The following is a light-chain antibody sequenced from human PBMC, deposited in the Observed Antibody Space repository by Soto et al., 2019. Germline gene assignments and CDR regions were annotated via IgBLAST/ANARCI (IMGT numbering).Light chain of an antibody. V-gene: IGKV1-5*01. CDR3: QQYNSYTYT. J-gene: IGKJ2*01. CDR1: QSISSW. CDR2: DAS. Sequence: DIQMTQSPSTLSASVGDRVTITCRASQSISSWLAWYQQKPGKAPKLLIYDASSLESGVPSRFSGSGSGTEFTLTISSLQPDDFATYYLQQYNSYTYTFGQGTKLEIK.